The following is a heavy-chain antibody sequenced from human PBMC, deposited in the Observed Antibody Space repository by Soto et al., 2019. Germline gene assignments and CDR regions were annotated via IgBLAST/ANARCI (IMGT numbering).Heavy chain of an antibody. D-gene: IGHD3-22*01. Sequence: SVKVSCKASGGTFSSYAISWVRQAPGQGLEWMGGIIPIFGTANYAQKFQGRVTITADKSTSTAYMELSSLRSEDTAVYYCARVLTYYYDSSGYYHAFDIWGQGTMVTVSS. CDR1: GGTFSSYA. V-gene: IGHV1-69*06. CDR3: ARVLTYYYDSSGYYHAFDI. CDR2: IIPIFGTA. J-gene: IGHJ3*02.